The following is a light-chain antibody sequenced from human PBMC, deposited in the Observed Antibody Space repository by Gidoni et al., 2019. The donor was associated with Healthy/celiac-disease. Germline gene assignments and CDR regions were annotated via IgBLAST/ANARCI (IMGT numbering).Light chain of an antibody. J-gene: IGKJ4*01. CDR3: QQYYSTPT. V-gene: IGKV4-1*01. CDR1: QSVLYSSNNKNY. Sequence: DTVMTQSPDSLAVSLGERATINCKSSQSVLYSSNNKNYLAWYQQKPGQPPKLLIYWASTRESGVPDRFSGSGSGTDFTLTISSLQAEDVAVYYCQQYYSTPTFXGXTKVXIK. CDR2: WAS.